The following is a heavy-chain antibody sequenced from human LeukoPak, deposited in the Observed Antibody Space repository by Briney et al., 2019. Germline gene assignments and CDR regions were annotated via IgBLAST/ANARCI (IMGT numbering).Heavy chain of an antibody. CDR2: IYYTGST. Sequence: SETLSLTCTVSGGSIGSYYWSWIRQPPGKGLEWIAYIYYTGSTNYNSSLKSRVTISVDTSKSQFSLKVNSVTAADTAMYYCARVIGFWSGYSSYFDYWGQGTLVTVSS. D-gene: IGHD3-3*01. CDR3: ARVIGFWSGYSSYFDY. V-gene: IGHV4-59*01. CDR1: GGSIGSYY. J-gene: IGHJ4*01.